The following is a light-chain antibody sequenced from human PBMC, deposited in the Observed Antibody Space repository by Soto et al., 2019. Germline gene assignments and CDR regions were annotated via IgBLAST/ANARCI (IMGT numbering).Light chain of an antibody. CDR1: QSVSNNY. V-gene: IGKV3-11*01. J-gene: IGKJ5*01. CDR3: QVRTNWSIA. Sequence: EIVMTQSPATLSVSPGERATLSCRASQSVSNNYLAWYQQKPGQAPRLLIYDASNRATGIPARFSGTGSGTDFTLTINNLEPEDFAVYYCQVRTNWSIAFGRGTRLEIK. CDR2: DAS.